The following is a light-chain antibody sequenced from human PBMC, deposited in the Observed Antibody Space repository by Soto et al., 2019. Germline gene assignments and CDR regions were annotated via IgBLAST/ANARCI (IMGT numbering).Light chain of an antibody. Sequence: QSVLTQPASVSGSPGQSITISCTGTSSDVGGYTYVSWYQQHPGKAPKLMIYQVSNRPSGVSNRFSGSKSGNTASLTISGLQTEYEADYYCSSYTNSNTRVFGGGTELTVL. CDR3: SSYTNSNTRV. CDR1: SSDVGGYTY. J-gene: IGLJ3*02. CDR2: QVS. V-gene: IGLV2-14*01.